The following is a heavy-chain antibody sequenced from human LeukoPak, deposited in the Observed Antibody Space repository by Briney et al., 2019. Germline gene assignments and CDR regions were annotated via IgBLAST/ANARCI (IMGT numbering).Heavy chain of an antibody. V-gene: IGHV4-30-2*01. CDR1: GGSISSGGYY. CDR3: ARSIGTSFDY. D-gene: IGHD2-2*01. Sequence: SQTLSLTCTVFGGSISSGGYYWSWIRQPPGKGLEWIGYIYHSGSTYYNPSLKSRVTISVDRSKNQFSLKLSSVTAADTAVYYCARSIGTSFDYWGQGTLVTVSS. J-gene: IGHJ4*02. CDR2: IYHSGST.